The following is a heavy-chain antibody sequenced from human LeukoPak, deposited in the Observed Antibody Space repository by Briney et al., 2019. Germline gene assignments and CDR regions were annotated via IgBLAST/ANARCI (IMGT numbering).Heavy chain of an antibody. D-gene: IGHD3/OR15-3a*01. Sequence: GGSLRLSCEASGMIFNNHWMHWIRQAPGKGLVWVARINKDGSSTTYWGSVRGRFTISRDNARNTLSLQMNSLRAEDTALYYCVRDVRGIGQDYYYMDVWGKGTTVTVSS. CDR3: VRDVRGIGQDYYYMDV. J-gene: IGHJ6*03. V-gene: IGHV3-74*01. CDR1: GMIFNNHW. CDR2: INKDGSST.